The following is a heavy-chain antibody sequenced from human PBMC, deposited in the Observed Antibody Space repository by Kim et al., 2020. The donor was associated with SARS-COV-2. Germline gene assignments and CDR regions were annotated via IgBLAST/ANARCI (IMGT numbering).Heavy chain of an antibody. Sequence: RFTISRDNSKKTLYLQMNSLRAEDTAVYYCAKDRGYCSSTSCYLARYFDYWGQGTLVTVSS. CDR3: AKDRGYCSSTSCYLARYFDY. D-gene: IGHD2-2*01. V-gene: IGHV3-30*02. J-gene: IGHJ4*02.